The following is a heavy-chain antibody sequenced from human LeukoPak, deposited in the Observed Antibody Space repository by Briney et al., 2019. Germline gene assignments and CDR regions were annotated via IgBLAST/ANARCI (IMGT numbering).Heavy chain of an antibody. Sequence: SVKVSCKASGGTFSSYAISWVRQAPGQGLEWMGGVIPIFGTANYAQKFQGRVTITTEESTGTAYMELSSLRSEDTAVYYCAREKGYYYDSSGYPRPDAFDIWGQGTMVTVSS. CDR2: VIPIFGTA. CDR1: GGTFSSYA. J-gene: IGHJ3*02. D-gene: IGHD3-22*01. V-gene: IGHV1-69*05. CDR3: AREKGYYYDSSGYPRPDAFDI.